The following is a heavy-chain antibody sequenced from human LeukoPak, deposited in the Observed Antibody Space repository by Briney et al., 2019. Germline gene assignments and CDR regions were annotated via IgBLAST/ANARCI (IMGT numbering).Heavy chain of an antibody. J-gene: IGHJ4*02. V-gene: IGHV4-34*01. Sequence: SETLSLTCGVYGGSFSGYYWSWIRQPPGKGLEWIGEINHSGSTNYNPSLKSRVTISIGASKNQFSLKLSSVTAADTAVYYCARGLVGATGPDYWGQGTLVTVSS. CDR1: GGSFSGYY. CDR3: ARGLVGATGPDY. CDR2: INHSGST. D-gene: IGHD1-26*01.